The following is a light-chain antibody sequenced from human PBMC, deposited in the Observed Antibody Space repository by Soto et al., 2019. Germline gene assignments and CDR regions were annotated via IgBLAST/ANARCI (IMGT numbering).Light chain of an antibody. Sequence: QSVRTQPASVSGSPGQSITISCTGTSSDVGSYTLVSWYQQHPGKAPKLMIYEGSKRPSGVSNRFSGSKSGHTASLTISGLQAEYEDDSYCCAYAGSSTHVVFGGGTTLTVL. CDR1: SSDVGSYTL. CDR2: EGS. V-gene: IGLV2-23*01. J-gene: IGLJ2*01. CDR3: CAYAGSSTHVV.